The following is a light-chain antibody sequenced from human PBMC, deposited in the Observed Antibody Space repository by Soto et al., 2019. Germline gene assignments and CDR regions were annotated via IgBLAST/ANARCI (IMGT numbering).Light chain of an antibody. J-gene: IGLJ1*01. V-gene: IGLV1-47*01. CDR2: RNN. CDR1: SSNIGSNY. CDR3: AAWDDSLSGPAYV. Sequence: QPVLTRAPSACGSPGQRVTIFCTGSSSNIGSNYVYWYQQLPGTAPKLLIYRNNQRPSGVPDRFSGSKSGTSASLAISGLRSEDEADYYCAAWDDSLSGPAYVFGAGTKVTVL.